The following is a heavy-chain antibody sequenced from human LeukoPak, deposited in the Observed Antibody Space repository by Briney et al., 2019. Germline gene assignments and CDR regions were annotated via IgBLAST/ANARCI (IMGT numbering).Heavy chain of an antibody. D-gene: IGHD3-10*01. CDR2: ISTYHGKT. CDR3: ARFLFRDSFLLGVINWFDP. Sequence: ASVKVSCKASGYTFVSYGIAWVRQAPGQGLEWMGWISTYHGKTNSTQNFQGKVTMTTDTSTTTAYMELRNLRSDDTAVYYCARFLFRDSFLLGVINWFDPWGQGTLVTVSS. V-gene: IGHV1-18*04. J-gene: IGHJ5*02. CDR1: GYTFVSYG.